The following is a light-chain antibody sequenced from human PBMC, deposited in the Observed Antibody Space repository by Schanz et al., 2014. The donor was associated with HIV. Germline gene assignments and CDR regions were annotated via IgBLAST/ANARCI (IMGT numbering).Light chain of an antibody. CDR1: KLGYKY. V-gene: IGLV3-1*01. J-gene: IGLJ2*01. Sequence: SYELTQPPSVSVSPGQTASITCSGDKLGYKYACWYQQKPGQSPVLVIYQDSKRPSGIPERFSGSNSGNTATLTISGTQAMDEADYYCQAWDSRTFVVFGGGTKLTVL. CDR3: QAWDSRTFVV. CDR2: QDS.